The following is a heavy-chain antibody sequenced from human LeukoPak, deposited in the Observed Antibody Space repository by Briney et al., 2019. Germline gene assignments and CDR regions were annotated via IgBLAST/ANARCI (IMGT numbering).Heavy chain of an antibody. D-gene: IGHD5-24*01. V-gene: IGHV4-59*01. J-gene: IGHJ4*02. CDR2: VSYSGST. CDR3: ARLRGYYFDY. Sequence: SETLSLTCKVSGGYISSYYWSWIRQPPGKGLEWFGCVSYSGSTNYNPSLKSRVTISVDTSKNQFSLNLRSVTAADTAIYYCARLRGYYFDYWGQGTMVTVSS. CDR1: GGYISSYY.